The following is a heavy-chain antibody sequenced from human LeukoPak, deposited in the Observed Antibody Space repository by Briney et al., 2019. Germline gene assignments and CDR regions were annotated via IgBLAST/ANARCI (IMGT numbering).Heavy chain of an antibody. CDR2: INHSGGT. V-gene: IGHV4-34*01. Sequence: SETLSLACAVYGGSFSGYYWSWIRQPPGKGLEWIGEINHSGGTNYNPSLKSRVTISVDTSKNQFSLKLSSVTAADTAVYYCASGAEAYFDYWGQGTLVTVSS. CDR1: GGSFSGYY. CDR3: ASGAEAYFDY. J-gene: IGHJ4*02.